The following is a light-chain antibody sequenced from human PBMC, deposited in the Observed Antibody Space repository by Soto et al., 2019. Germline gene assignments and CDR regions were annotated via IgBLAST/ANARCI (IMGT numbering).Light chain of an antibody. CDR3: CSYTSSSIWV. J-gene: IGLJ3*02. CDR1: SSDVGGYNH. Sequence: QPVLTQPASVSGSPGQSITISCTGTSSDVGGYNHVSWYQQHPGKAPKLIIYEVRNRPSGVYNRLSGSKSGNTASLTISGLHDDEEDDYYGCSYTSSSIWVFGGGTKLTVL. CDR2: EVR. V-gene: IGLV2-14*01.